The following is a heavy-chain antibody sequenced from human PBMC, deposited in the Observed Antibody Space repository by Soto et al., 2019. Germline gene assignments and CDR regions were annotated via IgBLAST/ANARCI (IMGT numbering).Heavy chain of an antibody. Sequence: PSETLGVTCIFSGGSISSGGYYWSWIRQHPGKGLEWIGYIYYSGITYYNPSLKSRVTISVDTSKNQFSLKLRSVTAADTAVYYCARDRAGGNSYYYYGMDVWGQGTTVTVSS. CDR3: ARDRAGGNSYYYYGMDV. J-gene: IGHJ6*01. V-gene: IGHV4-31*03. CDR2: IYYSGIT. D-gene: IGHD2-21*02. CDR1: GGSISSGGYY.